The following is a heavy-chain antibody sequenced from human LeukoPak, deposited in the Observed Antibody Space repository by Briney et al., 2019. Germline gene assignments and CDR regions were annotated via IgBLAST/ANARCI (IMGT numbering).Heavy chain of an antibody. Sequence: SVKVSCKASGGTFSSYAISWVRQAPGQGVEWVGRIIPILGIANYAQKLQGRVTITAEKSTSTAYMVLRSRSSEATALYYSASTAEPPATVTTRLIAPYSSDYWGQGTLVTVSS. CDR1: GGTFSSYA. CDR3: ASTAEPPATVTTRLIAPYSSDY. V-gene: IGHV1-69*04. D-gene: IGHD4-17*01. J-gene: IGHJ4*02. CDR2: IIPILGIA.